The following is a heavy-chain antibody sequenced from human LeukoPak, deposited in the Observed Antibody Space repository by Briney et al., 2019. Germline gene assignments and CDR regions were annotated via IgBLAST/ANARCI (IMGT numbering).Heavy chain of an antibody. D-gene: IGHD3-3*01. Sequence: GGSLRLSCAASGFTFSSAWMSWVRQAPGKGLEWVGRIKSKTDGGTTDYAAPVKGRFTISRDDSKNTLYLQMNSLKTEDTAVYYCTAPHYDFWSGYAEDYYYMDVWGKGTTVTVSS. CDR3: TAPHYDFWSGYAEDYYYMDV. J-gene: IGHJ6*03. CDR2: IKSKTDGGTT. V-gene: IGHV3-15*01. CDR1: GFTFSSAW.